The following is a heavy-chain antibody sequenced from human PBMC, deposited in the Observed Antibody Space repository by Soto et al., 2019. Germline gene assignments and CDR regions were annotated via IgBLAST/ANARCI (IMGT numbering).Heavy chain of an antibody. CDR2: ISAYNGNT. D-gene: IGHD3-9*01. CDR1: GYTFTSYA. V-gene: IGHV1-18*01. CDR3: ARDPGFRSDY. J-gene: IGHJ4*02. Sequence: GASVKVSCKASGYTFTSYAMHWVRQAPGQGLEWMGWISAYNGNTNYAQKLQGRVTMTTDTSTSTAYMELRSLRSDDTAVYYCARDPGFRSDYWGQGTLVTVSS.